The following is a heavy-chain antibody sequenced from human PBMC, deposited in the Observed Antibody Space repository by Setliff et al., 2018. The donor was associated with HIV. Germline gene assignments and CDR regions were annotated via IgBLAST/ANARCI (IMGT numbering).Heavy chain of an antibody. CDR3: ARGVIETDYDYVDIYYYNYMDV. D-gene: IGHD5-12*01. J-gene: IGHJ6*03. Sequence: SETLSLTCAVYGRSFSGYYWGWIRQPPGKGLEWIGNIHYSGSTYYNPSLKSRVTIFVDTSKNQFSLKLSSVTAADRAVYYCARGVIETDYDYVDIYYYNYMDVWGKGTMVTVSS. CDR2: IHYSGST. V-gene: IGHV4-34*01. CDR1: GRSFSGYY.